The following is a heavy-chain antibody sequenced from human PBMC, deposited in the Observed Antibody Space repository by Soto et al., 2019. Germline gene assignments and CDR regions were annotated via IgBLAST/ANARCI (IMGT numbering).Heavy chain of an antibody. J-gene: IGHJ3*01. V-gene: IGHV1-46*03. Sequence: ASVKVSCKASGYTFTSYYMHWVRQAPGQGLEWMGIINPSGGSTSYAQKFQGRVTMTRDTSTSTVYMELSSLRSEDTAVYYCARVDSSSWYFGYDAFEFWGQGTMVTGSS. CDR1: GYTFTSYY. D-gene: IGHD6-13*01. CDR2: INPSGGST. CDR3: ARVDSSSWYFGYDAFEF.